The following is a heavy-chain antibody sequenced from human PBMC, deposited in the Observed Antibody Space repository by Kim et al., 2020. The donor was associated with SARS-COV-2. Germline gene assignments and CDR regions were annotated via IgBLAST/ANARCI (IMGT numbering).Heavy chain of an antibody. V-gene: IGHV3-30*04. Sequence: GGSLRLSCAASGFTFSSYAMHWVRQAPGKGLEWVAVISYDGSNKYYADSVKGRFTISRDNSKNTLYLQMNSLRAEDTAVYYCARDLLLWFGELGHFDYWGQGTLVTVSS. CDR1: GFTFSSYA. D-gene: IGHD3-10*01. CDR3: ARDLLLWFGELGHFDY. J-gene: IGHJ4*02. CDR2: ISYDGSNK.